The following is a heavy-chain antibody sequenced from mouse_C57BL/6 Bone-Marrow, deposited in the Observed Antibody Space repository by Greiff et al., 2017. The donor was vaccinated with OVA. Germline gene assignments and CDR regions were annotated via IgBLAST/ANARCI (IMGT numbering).Heavy chain of an antibody. CDR2: INPSNGGT. V-gene: IGHV1-53*01. CDR1: GYTFTSYW. Sequence: QVQLQQPGTELVKPGASVKLSCKASGYTFTSYWMHWVKQRPGQGLEWIGNINPSNGGTNYNEKFKSKATLTVDKSSSTAYMQLSSLTSEDSAVYSCARSITTVVAPFDYWGQGTTLTVSS. D-gene: IGHD1-1*01. CDR3: ARSITTVVAPFDY. J-gene: IGHJ2*01.